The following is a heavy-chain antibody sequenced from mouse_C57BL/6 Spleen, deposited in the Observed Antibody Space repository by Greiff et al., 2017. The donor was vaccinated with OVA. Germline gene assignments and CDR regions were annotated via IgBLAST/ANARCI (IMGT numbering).Heavy chain of an antibody. CDR3: ARSTHYYGSSYDLDY. D-gene: IGHD1-1*01. CDR2: IYPGDGDT. J-gene: IGHJ2*01. V-gene: IGHV1-82*01. Sequence: QVQLQQSGPELVKPGASVKISCKASGYAFSSSWMNWVKQRPGKGLEWIGRIYPGDGDTNYNGKFKGKATLTADKSSSTAYMQLSSLTSEDSAVYFCARSTHYYGSSYDLDYWGQGTTLTVSS. CDR1: GYAFSSSW.